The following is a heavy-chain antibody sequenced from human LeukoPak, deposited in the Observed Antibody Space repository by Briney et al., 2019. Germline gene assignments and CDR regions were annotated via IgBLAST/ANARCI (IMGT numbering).Heavy chain of an antibody. Sequence: GESLHISCQGSGYSFTSYWIGWVRPMPGKGLEWMGIIYPGDSDTRYSPSFQGLVTISADKSISTAYLQWSSLKASDTAMYYCAIPYSSSWRAFDYWGQGTLVTVSS. V-gene: IGHV5-51*01. CDR1: GYSFTSYW. J-gene: IGHJ4*02. CDR3: AIPYSSSWRAFDY. D-gene: IGHD6-13*01. CDR2: IYPGDSDT.